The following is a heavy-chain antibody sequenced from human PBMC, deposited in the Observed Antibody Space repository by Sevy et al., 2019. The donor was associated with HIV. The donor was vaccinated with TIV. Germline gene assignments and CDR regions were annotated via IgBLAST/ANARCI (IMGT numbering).Heavy chain of an antibody. D-gene: IGHD3-22*01. Sequence: SETLSLTCTVSGGSFSSDDYSWSWIRQPAGKGLEWIGLIYTSGSTSYNPSLRSRVSMSVDTSKNLFSLRLSSVTAADTAVYYCARGGSYYYDSSGWSVWLDPWGQGTPVTVSS. CDR1: GGSFSSDDYS. CDR3: ARGGSYYYDSSGWSVWLDP. J-gene: IGHJ5*02. CDR2: IYTSGST. V-gene: IGHV4-61*02.